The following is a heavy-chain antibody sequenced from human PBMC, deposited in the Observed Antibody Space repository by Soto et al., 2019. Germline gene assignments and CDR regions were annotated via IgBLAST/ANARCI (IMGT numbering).Heavy chain of an antibody. Sequence: ESLKISCKGSGYSFTSYWIGWVRQMPGKGLEWMGIIYPGDSDTRYSPSFQGQVTISADKSISTAYLPWSSLKASDTAMYSCASLVEYYDGSGSPYYCDYWGQGTLVTVSS. D-gene: IGHD3-10*01. CDR1: GYSFTSYW. CDR3: ASLVEYYDGSGSPYYCDY. CDR2: IYPGDSDT. V-gene: IGHV5-51*01. J-gene: IGHJ4*02.